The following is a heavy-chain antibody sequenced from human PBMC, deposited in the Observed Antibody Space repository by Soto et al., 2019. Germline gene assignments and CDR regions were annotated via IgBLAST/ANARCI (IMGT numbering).Heavy chain of an antibody. CDR1: GDSISNYY. D-gene: IGHD6-19*01. CDR2: LYYSGST. Sequence: SDTLSLTCAVSGDSISNYYWSWIRQSPGKGLEWIGYLYYSGSTNFNPSLKSRVTMSVDASTNLFSLNLISVTTADTAVYYCARETRSSGYFEHWGQGTLVTVSS. CDR3: ARETRSSGYFEH. V-gene: IGHV4-59*01. J-gene: IGHJ1*01.